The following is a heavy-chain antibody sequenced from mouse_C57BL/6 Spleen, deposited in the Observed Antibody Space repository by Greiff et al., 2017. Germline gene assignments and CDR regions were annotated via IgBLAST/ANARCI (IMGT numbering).Heavy chain of an antibody. CDR2: IDPEDGDT. J-gene: IGHJ2*01. V-gene: IGHV14-1*01. CDR1: GFNIKDYY. CDR3: TTSYYGSSSNFDY. Sequence: VQLQQSGAELVRPGASVKLSCTASGFNIKDYYMHWVKQRPEQGLAWIGRIDPEDGDTEYAPKFQGKATVTADTSSNTAYLQLSSLTSEDTAVYYCTTSYYGSSSNFDYWGQGTTLTVSS. D-gene: IGHD1-1*01.